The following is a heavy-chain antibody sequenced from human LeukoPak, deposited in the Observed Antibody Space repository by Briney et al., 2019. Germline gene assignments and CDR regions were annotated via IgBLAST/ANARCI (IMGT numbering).Heavy chain of an antibody. V-gene: IGHV1-69*05. J-gene: IGHJ1*01. CDR3: ASDRDSSGYPEYFQH. CDR2: IIPMFGTA. CDR1: GGTFSSYA. D-gene: IGHD3-22*01. Sequence: ASVKVSCKASGGTFSSYAISWVRQAPGQGLEWMVRIIPMFGTANYAQKFQGRVTITTDESTSTAYMELSSLRSEDTAVYYCASDRDSSGYPEYFQHWGQGTLVTVSS.